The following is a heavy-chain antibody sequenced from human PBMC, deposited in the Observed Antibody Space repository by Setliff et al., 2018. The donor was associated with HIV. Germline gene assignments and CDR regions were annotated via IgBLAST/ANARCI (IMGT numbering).Heavy chain of an antibody. V-gene: IGHV3-48*03. D-gene: IGHD3-10*01. CDR3: ARDDKFAFDY. CDR2: ISSTGNTI. CDR1: GFTFFSYE. J-gene: IGHJ4*02. Sequence: GGSLRLSCAASGFTFFSYEMNWVRQAPGKGLEWISYISSTGNTIYYADSVKGRFTISRDNAKNSLFLQMNSLRAEDTAVYYCARDDKFAFDYWGLGTLVTVSS.